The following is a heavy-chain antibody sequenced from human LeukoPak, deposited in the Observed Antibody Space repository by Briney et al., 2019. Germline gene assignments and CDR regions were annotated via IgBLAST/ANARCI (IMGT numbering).Heavy chain of an antibody. CDR2: IYYSGST. J-gene: IGHJ6*02. CDR3: ARINPWRNYYYGMDV. V-gene: IGHV4-59*08. CDR1: GGSISSYY. Sequence: ETLSLTCTVSGGSISSYYWSWIRQPPGKGLEWIGYIYYSGSTNYNPSLKSRVTISVDTSKNQFSLKLSSVTAADTAVYYCARINPWRNYYYGMDVWGQGTTVTVSS.